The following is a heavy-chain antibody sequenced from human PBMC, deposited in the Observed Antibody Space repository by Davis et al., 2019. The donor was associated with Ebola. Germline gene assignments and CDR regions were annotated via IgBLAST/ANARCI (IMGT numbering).Heavy chain of an antibody. J-gene: IGHJ4*02. V-gene: IGHV3-69-1*01. Sequence: GESLKIPCAASGFNYSSYAMSWVSQAPGKGLERVASLTASGVRSYAESLEGRVTLSPDGAQTLMDLQLSNLRVEDTAVYYCAREGWAGSGRSLASWGQGTLVTV. CDR3: AREGWAGSGRSLAS. CDR2: LTASGVR. CDR1: GFNYSSYA. D-gene: IGHD1-14*01.